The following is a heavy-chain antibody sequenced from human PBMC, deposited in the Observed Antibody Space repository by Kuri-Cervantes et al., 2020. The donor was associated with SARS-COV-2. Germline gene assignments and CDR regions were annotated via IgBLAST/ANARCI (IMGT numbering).Heavy chain of an antibody. J-gene: IGHJ4*02. D-gene: IGHD3-3*01. CDR1: GYTFTGYY. Sequence: ASVKVSCKASGYTFTGYYIHWVRQAPGQGLEWMGWINPDSGGTKYAQKFRGRVTMTRDTSIRTAYMELSSLRSDDTAVYYCARDVSPPIDTIFAVVINYFDYWGRGTLVTVSS. V-gene: IGHV1-2*02. CDR3: ARDVSPPIDTIFAVVINYFDY. CDR2: INPDSGGT.